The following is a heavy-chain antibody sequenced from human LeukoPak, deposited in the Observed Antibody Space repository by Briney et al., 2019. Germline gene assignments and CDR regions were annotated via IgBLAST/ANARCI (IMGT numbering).Heavy chain of an antibody. Sequence: ASVKVSCKASGYTLTDYYMHWVRQAPGQGLEWMGRINPNSGGTNYAQKFQGRVTTTRDTSISTVYMELSRLRSDDTAVYYCARVGYYESSGYYEYWGQGTLVTVSS. CDR3: ARVGYYESSGYYEY. V-gene: IGHV1-2*06. CDR1: GYTLTDYY. CDR2: INPNSGGT. J-gene: IGHJ4*02. D-gene: IGHD3-22*01.